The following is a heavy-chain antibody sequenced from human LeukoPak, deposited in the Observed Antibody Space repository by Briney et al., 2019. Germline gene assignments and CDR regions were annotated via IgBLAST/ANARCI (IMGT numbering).Heavy chain of an antibody. Sequence: ASVKVSCKASGYIFTSNFIHWVRQAPGQRLEWMGCINAGNGNTRYSQKFQDRVTITRNTSASTASMELSSLESEDTAVYYCARKPEPGTDYYYGMDVWGRGTTVTVSS. V-gene: IGHV1-3*01. CDR2: INAGNGNT. D-gene: IGHD1-14*01. J-gene: IGHJ6*02. CDR3: ARKPEPGTDYYYGMDV. CDR1: GYIFTSNF.